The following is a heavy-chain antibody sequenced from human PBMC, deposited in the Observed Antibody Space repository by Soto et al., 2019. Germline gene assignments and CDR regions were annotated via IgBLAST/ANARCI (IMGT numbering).Heavy chain of an antibody. CDR2: IKQDGSEK. D-gene: IGHD6-19*01. CDR3: ARDQGQQWLVSGFDP. J-gene: IGHJ5*02. Sequence: EVQLVESGGGLVQPGGSLRLSCADSGFTFSSYWMSWVRQAPGKGLEWVANIKQDGSEKYYVDSVKGRFTISRDNAKNSLYLQMNSLRAEDTAVYYCARDQGQQWLVSGFDPWGQGTLVTVSS. CDR1: GFTFSSYW. V-gene: IGHV3-7*03.